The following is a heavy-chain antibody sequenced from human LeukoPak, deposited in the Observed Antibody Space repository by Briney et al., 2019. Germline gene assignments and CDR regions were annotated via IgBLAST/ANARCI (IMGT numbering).Heavy chain of an antibody. CDR2: IYYSGST. V-gene: IGHV4-59*01. Sequence: SETLSPTCTVSGGSISSYYWSWIRQPPGKGLEWVGYIYYSGSTNYNPSLKSRVTISVDTSKNQFSLKLSSVTAADTAVYYCARGGGYCSGGSCFYFDYWGQGTLVTVSS. CDR1: GGSISSYY. D-gene: IGHD2-15*01. J-gene: IGHJ4*02. CDR3: ARGGGYCSGGSCFYFDY.